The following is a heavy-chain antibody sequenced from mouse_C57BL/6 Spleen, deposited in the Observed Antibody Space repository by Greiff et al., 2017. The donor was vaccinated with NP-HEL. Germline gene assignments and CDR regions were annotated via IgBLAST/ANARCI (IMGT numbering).Heavy chain of an antibody. CDR2: ILPGSGST. Sequence: QVQLQQSGAELMKPGASVKLSCKATGYTFTGYWIEWVKQRPGHGLEWIGEILPGSGSTNSNEKFKGKATFTADTSSNTAYMQLSSLTTEDSAIYYCARTLTVVRVFDVWGTGTTVTVSS. J-gene: IGHJ1*03. CDR3: ARTLTVVRVFDV. D-gene: IGHD1-1*01. V-gene: IGHV1-9*01. CDR1: GYTFTGYW.